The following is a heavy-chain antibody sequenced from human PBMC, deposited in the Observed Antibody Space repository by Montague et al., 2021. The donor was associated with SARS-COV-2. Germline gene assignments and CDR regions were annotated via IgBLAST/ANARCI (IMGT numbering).Heavy chain of an antibody. CDR1: GFSLSTSGVG. CDR3: AHRRPLYYYDSSLSTFDY. Sequence: PALVKPTQTLTLTYTFSGFSLSTSGVGVGWIRQPPGKVLEWLALIYWDDDKRYSPSLKSRLTITKDTSKNQVVLTMTNMDPVDTATYYCAHRRPLYYYDSSLSTFDYWGQGTLVTVSS. J-gene: IGHJ4*02. D-gene: IGHD3-22*01. V-gene: IGHV2-5*02. CDR2: IYWDDDK.